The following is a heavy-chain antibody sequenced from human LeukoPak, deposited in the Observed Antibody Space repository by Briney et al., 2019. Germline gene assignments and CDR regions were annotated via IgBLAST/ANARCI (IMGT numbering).Heavy chain of an antibody. J-gene: IGHJ3*02. V-gene: IGHV3-20*04. CDR3: ARGVSGDYEGAFDI. CDR1: GFTFDDYG. Sequence: PGGSLRLSCAASGFTFDDYGMSWVRQAPGKGLEWVSGINWNGGSTGYADSVKGRFTISRDNAKNSLYLQMNSLRAEDTALYYCARGVSGDYEGAFDIWGQGTMVTVSS. CDR2: INWNGGST. D-gene: IGHD4-17*01.